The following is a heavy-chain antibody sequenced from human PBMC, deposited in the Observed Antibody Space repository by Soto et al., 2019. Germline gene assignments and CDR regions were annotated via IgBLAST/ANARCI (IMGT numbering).Heavy chain of an antibody. D-gene: IGHD3-22*01. J-gene: IGHJ4*02. CDR2: MNPNSGNT. Sequence: ASVKVSCKASGHTFTSYDINWVLQATGQGLEWMGWMNPNSGNTGYAQKFQGRVTMTRDTSISTAYMELSGLTSEDTAVYYCARGDDYDSSGYTSWGQGTLVTVSS. V-gene: IGHV1-8*01. CDR1: GHTFTSYD. CDR3: ARGDDYDSSGYTS.